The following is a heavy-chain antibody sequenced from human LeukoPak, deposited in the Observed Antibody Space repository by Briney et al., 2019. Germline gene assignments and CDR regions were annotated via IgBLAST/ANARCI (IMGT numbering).Heavy chain of an antibody. D-gene: IGHD3-10*01. CDR1: GFTFSAYW. Sequence: GGSLRLSCAASGFTFSAYWMSWVRQAPGKGLEWVANINQDGSTQYYVDSVKGRFTISRDNAKNSLYLQMNSLRAEDTAVYYCAPTTGDYWGQGTLVTVSS. CDR3: APTTGDY. V-gene: IGHV3-7*01. CDR2: INQDGSTQ. J-gene: IGHJ4*02.